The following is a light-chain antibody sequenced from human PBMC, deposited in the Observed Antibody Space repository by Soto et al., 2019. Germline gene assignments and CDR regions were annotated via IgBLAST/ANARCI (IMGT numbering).Light chain of an antibody. CDR3: QSYDSSLSGYV. V-gene: IGLV1-40*01. CDR2: GNN. J-gene: IGLJ1*01. Sequence: QSVPTQPPPVSGAPGQRVTISCSGSSSNIGAGYDVHWYQQLPGTAPKLLIYGNNNRPSGVPDRFSGSKSGTSASLAITGLQAEDEADYYCQSYDSSLSGYVFGTGTKLTVL. CDR1: SSNIGAGYD.